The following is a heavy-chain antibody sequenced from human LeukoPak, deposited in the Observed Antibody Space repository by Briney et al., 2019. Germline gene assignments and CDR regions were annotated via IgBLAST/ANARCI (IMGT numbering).Heavy chain of an antibody. J-gene: IGHJ4*02. CDR1: GYTFTGYY. CDR2: INPNSGGT. CDR3: ASTIAAAGSPTPLFDC. Sequence: GASVKVSCKASGYTFTGYYMHWVRQAPGQGLEWMGWINPNSGGTNYAQKFQGRVTMTRDTSISTAYMELSRLTSADTAVYYCASTIAAAGSPTPLFDCWGQGTLVTVSS. V-gene: IGHV1-2*02. D-gene: IGHD6-13*01.